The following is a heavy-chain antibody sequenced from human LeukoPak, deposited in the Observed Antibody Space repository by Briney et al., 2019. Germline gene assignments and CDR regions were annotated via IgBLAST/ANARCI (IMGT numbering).Heavy chain of an antibody. Sequence: ASVKVSCKASGYTFTGYYMHWVRRAPGQGLEWMGWINPNSGGTNYAQKFQGRVTMTRDTSISTAYMELSRLRSDDTAVYYCAKSGIPAGYCSSTSCYPKGLFDYWGQGTLVTVSS. CDR2: INPNSGGT. CDR1: GYTFTGYY. J-gene: IGHJ4*02. V-gene: IGHV1-2*02. D-gene: IGHD2-2*03. CDR3: AKSGIPAGYCSSTSCYPKGLFDY.